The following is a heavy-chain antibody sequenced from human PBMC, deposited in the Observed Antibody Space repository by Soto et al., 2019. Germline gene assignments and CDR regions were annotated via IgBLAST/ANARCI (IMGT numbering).Heavy chain of an antibody. J-gene: IGHJ4*02. CDR3: ASGCYFSLDF. D-gene: IGHD1-26*01. V-gene: IGHV3-53*01. Sequence: HPGGSLRLSCAASGFTVSSNYMSWVRQAPGKGLEWVSVIYSGGSTYYADSVKGRFTISRDNSKNTLYLQMNSLRAEDMAVYYCASGCYFSLDFWGQGTLVTVSS. CDR2: IYSGGST. CDR1: GFTVSSNY.